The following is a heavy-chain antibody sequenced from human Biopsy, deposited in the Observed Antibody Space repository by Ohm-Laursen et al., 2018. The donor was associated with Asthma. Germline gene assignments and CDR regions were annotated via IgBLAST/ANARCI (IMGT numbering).Heavy chain of an antibody. V-gene: IGHV3-30*18. D-gene: IGHD3-3*01. Sequence: SLRLSCSASGFVFRSHAMHWVRQAPGKGLEWVAVVSYDGGVAHYADSMKGRFTISRDNAKSTLYLQMDRLRTDDTAVYYCAKRRGYSDLTDFDHWGQGTLVTVSS. CDR2: VSYDGGVA. CDR1: GFVFRSHA. J-gene: IGHJ4*02. CDR3: AKRRGYSDLTDFDH.